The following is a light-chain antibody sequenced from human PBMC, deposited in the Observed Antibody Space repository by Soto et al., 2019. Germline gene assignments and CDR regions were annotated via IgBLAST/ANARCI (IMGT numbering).Light chain of an antibody. CDR2: DVS. CDR1: SSEVGGFHY. V-gene: IGLV2-11*01. CDR3: CSYAGTYTWV. Sequence: QSVLTQPRSLSGSPGQSVPISCTGTSSEVGGFHYVSWYQQHPGKAPKLMIYDVSKRPSGVPDRFSGSKSGNTASLTISGLQAEDEADYYCCSYAGTYTWVFGGGTKLTVL. J-gene: IGLJ3*02.